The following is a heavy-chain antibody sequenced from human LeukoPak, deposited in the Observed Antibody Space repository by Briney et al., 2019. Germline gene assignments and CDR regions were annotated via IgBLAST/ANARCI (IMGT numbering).Heavy chain of an antibody. CDR3: ARHGSSSWYWFDP. D-gene: IGHD6-13*01. V-gene: IGHV4-34*01. Sequence: PSETLSVTCAVYGGSFSGYYWSWIRQPPGNGLEWIGEINHSGSTNYNPSLKSRVTISVDTSKNQFSLKLSSVTAADTAVYYCARHGSSSWYWFDPWGQGTLVTVSS. CDR2: INHSGST. J-gene: IGHJ5*02. CDR1: GGSFSGYY.